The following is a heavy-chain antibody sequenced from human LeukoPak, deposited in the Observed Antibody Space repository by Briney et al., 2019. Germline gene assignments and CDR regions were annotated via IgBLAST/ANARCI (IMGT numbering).Heavy chain of an antibody. D-gene: IGHD3-10*01. V-gene: IGHV1-69*01. CDR2: IIPIFGTA. CDR3: ATGLWFGKYLDV. J-gene: IGHJ6*04. CDR1: GFTLSSYA. Sequence: GGSLRLSCAASGFTLSSYAISWVRQAPGQGLEWMGGIIPIFGTANYAQKFQGRVTITADESTSTAYMELSSLRSEDTAVYYCATGLWFGKYLDVWGKGITVTISS.